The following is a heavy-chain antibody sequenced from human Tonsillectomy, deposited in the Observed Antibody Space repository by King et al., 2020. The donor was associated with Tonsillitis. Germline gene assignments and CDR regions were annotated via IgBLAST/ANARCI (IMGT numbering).Heavy chain of an antibody. CDR2: IYPGDSDT. J-gene: IGHJ4*02. V-gene: IGHV5-51*01. CDR3: ARQGGGYYYDSSGYSLDY. CDR1: GYSFTTYW. D-gene: IGHD3-22*01. Sequence: RLVQSGAEVKKPGESLKISCKGSGYSFTTYWIGWVRQMPGKGLEWMGIIYPGDSDTRYSPSFQGQVTISADKSISTAYLQWSSLKASDTAMYYCARQGGGYYYDSSGYSLDYWGQGTLVTVSS.